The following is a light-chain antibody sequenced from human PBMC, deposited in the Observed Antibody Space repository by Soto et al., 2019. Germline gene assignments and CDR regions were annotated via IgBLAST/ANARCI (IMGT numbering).Light chain of an antibody. J-gene: IGKJ1*01. V-gene: IGKV1-5*01. Sequence: DIPVTQPTSTLSGSILDRVTITCRASQSISSWLAWYQQKPGKAPKLLIYDASSLESGVPSRFSGSGSGTEFTLTISSLQPDDFATYYCQQYNSYSQTFGQGTMVDI. CDR2: DAS. CDR3: QQYNSYSQT. CDR1: QSISSW.